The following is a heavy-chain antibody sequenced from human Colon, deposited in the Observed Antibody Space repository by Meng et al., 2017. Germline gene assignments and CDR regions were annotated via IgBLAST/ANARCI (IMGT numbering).Heavy chain of an antibody. CDR1: GGSFSGYY. CDR2: INHGGIT. Sequence: QVQLQQWGAGLLKPSETLSLTGAGYGGSFSGYYCNWIRQPPGKGMEWIGEINHGGITNYNPSLKSRITISVDTSQKQFSLKLTSVTAADTAVYYCARGPFRGVMMSWGQGTLVTVSS. J-gene: IGHJ5*02. CDR3: ARGPFRGVMMS. D-gene: IGHD3-10*01. V-gene: IGHV4-34*01.